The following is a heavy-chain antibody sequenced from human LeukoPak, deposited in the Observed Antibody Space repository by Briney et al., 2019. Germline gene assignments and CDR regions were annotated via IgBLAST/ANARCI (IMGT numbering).Heavy chain of an antibody. CDR1: GFTFSSYA. J-gene: IGHJ4*02. CDR3: ARVSQKEYYSSSSDY. V-gene: IGHV3-30-3*01. Sequence: PGGSLRLSCAASGFTFSSYAMHWVRQAPGKGLEWVAVISYDGSNKYYADSVKGRFTISRDNSKNTLYLQMNSLRAEDTAVYYCARVSQKEYYSSSSDYWGQGTLVTVSS. CDR2: ISYDGSNK. D-gene: IGHD6-6*01.